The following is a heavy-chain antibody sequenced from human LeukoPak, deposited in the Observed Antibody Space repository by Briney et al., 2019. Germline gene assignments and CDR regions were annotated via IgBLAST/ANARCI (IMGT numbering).Heavy chain of an antibody. CDR3: AREVPGLLPTAPRGYYFDY. Sequence: ASVKVSCKASGYTFTSYGISWVRQAPGQGLEWMGWISAYNGNTNYAQKLQGRVTMTTDTSTSTAYMELRSLRSDDTAVYYCAREVPGLLPTAPRGYYFDYWGQGTLVTVSS. D-gene: IGHD3-22*01. CDR1: GYTFTSYG. V-gene: IGHV1-18*01. J-gene: IGHJ4*02. CDR2: ISAYNGNT.